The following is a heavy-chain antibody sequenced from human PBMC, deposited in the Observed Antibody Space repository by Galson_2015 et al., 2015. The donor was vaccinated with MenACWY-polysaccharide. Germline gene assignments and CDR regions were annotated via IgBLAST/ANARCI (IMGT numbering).Heavy chain of an antibody. CDR3: ARVRGGQWPRYSMDV. J-gene: IGHJ6*02. D-gene: IGHD6-19*01. CDR2: MYTTGST. Sequence: ETLSLTCSVSGGSINNYYWTWIRQPAGKGLEWIGRMYTTGSTNSNPSLKSRLTMSLDPSKTQFSLKLSSVPAADTAVYYCARVRGGQWPRYSMDVWGQGTTVTVSS. CDR1: GGSINNYY. V-gene: IGHV4-4*07.